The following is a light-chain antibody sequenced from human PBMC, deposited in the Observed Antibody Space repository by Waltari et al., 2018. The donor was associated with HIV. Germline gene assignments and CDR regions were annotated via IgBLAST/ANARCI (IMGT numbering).Light chain of an antibody. J-gene: IGKJ1*01. Sequence: DIVMTQSPDSLVVSLGERAPINCKSSQSVLHSSNRNNYLAWYQQKPGQPPKLVIYWASSRGSGVPDRFSGSGSGTDFTLTISSLQAEDVAVYYCQQYFSNPRTFGQGTKVEIK. CDR1: QSVLHSSNRNNY. CDR2: WAS. V-gene: IGKV4-1*01. CDR3: QQYFSNPRT.